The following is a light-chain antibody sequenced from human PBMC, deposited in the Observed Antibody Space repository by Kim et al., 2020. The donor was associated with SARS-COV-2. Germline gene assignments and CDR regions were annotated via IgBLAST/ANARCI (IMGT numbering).Light chain of an antibody. J-gene: IGLJ3*02. CDR2: RNN. V-gene: IGLV1-47*01. CDR3: AAWDDSLSVRWV. Sequence: KISIHWSGINSNVGVNFVYWDQHLPGTAPRLLMSRNNQRPSGVPDRFSGFKSGTSAFLAINGLRSEDEGDYYCAAWDDSLSVRWVFGGGTQLTVL. CDR1: NSNVGVNF.